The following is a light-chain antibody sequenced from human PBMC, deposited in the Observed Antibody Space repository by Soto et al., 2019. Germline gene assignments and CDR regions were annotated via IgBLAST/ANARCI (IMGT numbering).Light chain of an antibody. J-gene: IGKJ5*01. CDR2: AAF. CDR1: QDIRND. V-gene: IGKV1-17*01. Sequence: DIQMTQSPSSLSASVGDRVTITCRASQDIRNDLCWYQQKPGKAPKRLIYAAFILQSGVPPRFSGNVSGTEFTPTISSLQAEDYATDFCLHHKTYSLTFGQGTRLE. CDR3: LHHKTYSLT.